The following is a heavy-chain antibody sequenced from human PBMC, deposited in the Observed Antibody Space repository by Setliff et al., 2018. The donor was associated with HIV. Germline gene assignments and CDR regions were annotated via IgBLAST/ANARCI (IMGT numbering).Heavy chain of an antibody. V-gene: IGHV4-39*02. J-gene: IGHJ3*02. CDR1: GGSISNSRYY. Sequence: PSETLSLTCTVSGGSISNSRYYWSWIRQPPGKGLEWIGSIYYSGSTYYNPSLKSRVTISVDTSMNQFSLKLTSVTAADTAVYYCAREVDVVTTSDAFDIWGQGTMVTVSS. CDR3: AREVDVVTTSDAFDI. CDR2: IYYSGST. D-gene: IGHD2-21*02.